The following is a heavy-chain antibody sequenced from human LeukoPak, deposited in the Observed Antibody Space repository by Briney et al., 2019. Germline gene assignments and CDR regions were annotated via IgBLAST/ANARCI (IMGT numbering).Heavy chain of an antibody. Sequence: SETLSLTCTVSGGSISSYYWSWIRQPPGKGLEWIAYIYYSGSTSYNPSLKSRVTISTNTSKKQFSLKLSSATAADTAVYYCARGPGGGSYSDAFDIWGQGTMVTVSS. CDR3: ARGPGGGSYSDAFDI. D-gene: IGHD1-26*01. J-gene: IGHJ3*02. V-gene: IGHV4-59*01. CDR1: GGSISSYY. CDR2: IYYSGST.